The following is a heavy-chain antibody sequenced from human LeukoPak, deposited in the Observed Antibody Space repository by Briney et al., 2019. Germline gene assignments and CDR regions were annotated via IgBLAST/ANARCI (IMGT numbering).Heavy chain of an antibody. CDR1: GFTSSSYA. CDR2: ISYDGSNK. Sequence: PGGSLRLSCAASGFTSSSYAMHWVRQAPGKGLEWVAVISYDGSNKYYADSVKGRFTISRDNSKNTLYLQMNSLRAEDTAVYYCAREGGSSWYFAYYYYYYMDVWGKGTTVTVSS. D-gene: IGHD6-13*01. CDR3: AREGGSSWYFAYYYYYYMDV. V-gene: IGHV3-30*04. J-gene: IGHJ6*03.